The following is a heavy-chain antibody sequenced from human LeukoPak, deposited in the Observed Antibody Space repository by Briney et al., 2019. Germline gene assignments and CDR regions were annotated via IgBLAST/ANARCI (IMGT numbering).Heavy chain of an antibody. CDR1: GYSFTSYW. Sequence: GESLKISCKGSGYSFTSYWIGWVRQMPGKGLEWRVIIYPGDSDTRYSPSFQGQVTISADNSISTAYLQWSSLKASDTAMYSCARNDILSGYFRYWGQGTLVTVSS. V-gene: IGHV5-51*01. D-gene: IGHD3-9*01. J-gene: IGHJ4*02. CDR2: IYPGDSDT. CDR3: ARNDILSGYFRY.